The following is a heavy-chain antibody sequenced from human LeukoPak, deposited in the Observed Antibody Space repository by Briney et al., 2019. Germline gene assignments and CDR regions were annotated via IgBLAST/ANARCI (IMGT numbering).Heavy chain of an antibody. CDR1: GYTFTSYA. D-gene: IGHD3-10*01. Sequence: ASVKVSCKASGYTFTSYAMNWVRQAPGQGLEWMGWINTNTGNPTYAQGFTGRFVFSLDTSVSTAYLQISSLKAEDTAVYYCARDSYGSGSYRWFDPWGQGTLVTVSS. J-gene: IGHJ5*02. CDR3: ARDSYGSGSYRWFDP. V-gene: IGHV7-4-1*02. CDR2: INTNTGNP.